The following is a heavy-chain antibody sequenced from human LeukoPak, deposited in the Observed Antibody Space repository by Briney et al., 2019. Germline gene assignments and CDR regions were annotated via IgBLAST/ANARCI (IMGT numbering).Heavy chain of an antibody. Sequence: ASGKVSCKASGYTFTDYYIHWVRQPPGQGLEWVGGSNTDSGSTNYAQKFQGRVTMTRNTSITTVYMEQSRLRSDDTAVFYCTREDRAGNWFDPWGQGTLVTVSS. CDR2: SNTDSGST. V-gene: IGHV1-2*02. CDR1: GYTFTDYY. CDR3: TREDRAGNWFDP. J-gene: IGHJ5*02. D-gene: IGHD2-15*01.